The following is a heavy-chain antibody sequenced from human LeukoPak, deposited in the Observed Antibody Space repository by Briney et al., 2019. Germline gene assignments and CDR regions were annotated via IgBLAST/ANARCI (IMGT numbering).Heavy chain of an antibody. CDR3: ATNSGYDYLLPFDY. J-gene: IGHJ4*02. CDR1: GFTFINHT. D-gene: IGHD5-12*01. Sequence: GRSLRLSCAASGFTFINHTMHWVRQAPGKGLEWVAVISYDGSNEYYADSVKGRFTISRHISKNTLYLQMNSLRADDTAVYFCATNSGYDYLLPFDYWGQGTLVTVSS. V-gene: IGHV3-30-3*01. CDR2: ISYDGSNE.